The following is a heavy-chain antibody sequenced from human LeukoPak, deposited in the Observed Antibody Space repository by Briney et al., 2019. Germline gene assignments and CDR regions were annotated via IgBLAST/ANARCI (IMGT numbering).Heavy chain of an antibody. CDR3: ARERVDIVVVPAATGFDP. D-gene: IGHD2-2*03. V-gene: IGHV1-2*02. J-gene: IGHJ5*02. CDR1: GYTFTGYY. CDR2: INPNSGGT. Sequence: ASVKVSCKASGYTFTGYYMHWVRQAPGEGLEWMGWINPNSGGTNYAQKFQGRVTMTRDTSISTAYMELSSLRSDDTAVYYCARERVDIVVVPAATGFDPWGQGTLVTVSS.